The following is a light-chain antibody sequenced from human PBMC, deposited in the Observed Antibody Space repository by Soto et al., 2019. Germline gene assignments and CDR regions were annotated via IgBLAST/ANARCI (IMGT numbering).Light chain of an antibody. Sequence: QSVLTQPPSASGTPGQRVTISFSGSNSNIGSNTVNWYQQLPGTAPKLLIYYDNLRPSGVPDRISGSKSGTSASLAISGLQSDDEADSYCAAWYDSLNGRVFGTGTTVTVL. V-gene: IGLV1-44*01. CDR1: NSNIGSNT. CDR2: YDN. J-gene: IGLJ1*01. CDR3: AAWYDSLNGRV.